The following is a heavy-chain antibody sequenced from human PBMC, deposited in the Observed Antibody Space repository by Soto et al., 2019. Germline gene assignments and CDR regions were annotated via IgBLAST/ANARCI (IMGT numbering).Heavy chain of an antibody. CDR1: GGSLSTYY. D-gene: IGHD2-15*01. Sequence: PSETLSLTCAVYGGSLSTYYWTWIRQPPGKGLEWIGEIDQTGSTNYSPSLKSRLTISIDTSKNQFYLELSSVTAADTAVYYCARRILVARQNWFATWGQGTVVTVS. CDR2: IDQTGST. V-gene: IGHV4-34*01. CDR3: ARRILVARQNWFAT. J-gene: IGHJ5*02.